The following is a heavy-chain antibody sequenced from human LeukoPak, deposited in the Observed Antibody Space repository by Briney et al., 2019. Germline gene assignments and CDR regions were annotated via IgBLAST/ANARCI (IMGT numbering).Heavy chain of an antibody. CDR2: INHSGST. CDR3: ARGSYYGSGSYGAHYYYYYMDV. Sequence: SETLSLTRAVYGGSFSGYYWSWIRQPPGKGLEWIGEINHSGSTNYNPSLKSRVTISVDTSKNQFSLKLSSVTAADTAVYYCARGSYYGSGSYGAHYYYYYMDVWGKGTTVTVSS. CDR1: GGSFSGYY. J-gene: IGHJ6*03. V-gene: IGHV4-34*01. D-gene: IGHD3-10*01.